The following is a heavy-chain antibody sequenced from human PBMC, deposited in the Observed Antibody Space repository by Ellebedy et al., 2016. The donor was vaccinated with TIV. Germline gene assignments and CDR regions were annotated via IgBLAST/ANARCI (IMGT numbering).Heavy chain of an antibody. D-gene: IGHD4-17*01. CDR3: ARHYGDYGKDH. Sequence: GESLKISXAASGFTFSSYGMHWVRQAPGKGLEWVAVIWYDGSNKYYADSVKGRFTISRDNFKNTLYLQMNSLRAEDTAVYYCARHYGDYGKDHWGQGTLVTVSS. CDR2: IWYDGSNK. V-gene: IGHV3-33*01. J-gene: IGHJ4*02. CDR1: GFTFSSYG.